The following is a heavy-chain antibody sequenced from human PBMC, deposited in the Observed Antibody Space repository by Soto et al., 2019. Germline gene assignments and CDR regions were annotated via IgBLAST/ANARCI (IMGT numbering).Heavy chain of an antibody. D-gene: IGHD3-10*01. CDR3: ARGLYYYGSGSYGY. CDR1: GGSFSGYY. J-gene: IGHJ4*02. V-gene: IGHV4-34*01. Sequence: SETLSLTCAVYGGSFSGYYWSWIRQPPGKGLEWIGEINHSGSTNYNPSLKSRVTISVDTSKNQFSLKLSSVTAADTAVYYCARGLYYYGSGSYGYWGQGTLVTVFS. CDR2: INHSGST.